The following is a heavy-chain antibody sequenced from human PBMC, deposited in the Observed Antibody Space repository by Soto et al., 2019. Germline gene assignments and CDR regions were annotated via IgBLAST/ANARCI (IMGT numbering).Heavy chain of an antibody. J-gene: IGHJ6*02. D-gene: IGHD3-10*01. CDR2: VHHSWGS. CDR3: PPQAFGPLQGLVDV. V-gene: IGHV4-59*08. Sequence: QVQLQESGPGLVKPSETLSLSCTVSGGSISSYYWSWFRQSPGKRMEWIGYVHHSWGSSYNPSLHSPVAISLDTSRSQLSRKWTSVTATDTAVDYFPPQAFGPLQGLVDVWGQGTTVTVSS. CDR1: GGSISSYY.